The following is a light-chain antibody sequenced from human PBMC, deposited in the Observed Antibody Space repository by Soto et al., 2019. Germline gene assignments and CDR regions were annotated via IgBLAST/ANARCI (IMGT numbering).Light chain of an antibody. CDR1: QSLVYIDGNTY. Sequence: DVVMTQSPLSLPVTLGQPASISCRSRQSLVYIDGNTYLNWFQQRPGQSPRRIIYKVSNRDSGVPDRFSGSGSGTDFTLKISRVEAEDVGGYYCMHGTHWPPLYTFGQGTKLEIK. CDR3: MHGTHWPPLYT. CDR2: KVS. J-gene: IGKJ2*01. V-gene: IGKV2-30*01.